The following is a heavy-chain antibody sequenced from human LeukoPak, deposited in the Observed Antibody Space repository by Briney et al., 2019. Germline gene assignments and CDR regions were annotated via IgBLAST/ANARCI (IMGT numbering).Heavy chain of an antibody. V-gene: IGHV3-21*01. CDR1: GFTFSTYD. D-gene: IGHD5-18*01. CDR3: ARSARDSEYTNMDY. J-gene: IGHJ4*02. CDR2: ISSTTSYI. Sequence: PGGSLRLSCAASGFTFSTYDMNWVRQAPGKGLEWVSSISSTTSYIYYADSVKGRFTISRDNDKNSLYLQMNSLRAEDTAVYYCARSARDSEYTNMDYWGQGTLVTVSS.